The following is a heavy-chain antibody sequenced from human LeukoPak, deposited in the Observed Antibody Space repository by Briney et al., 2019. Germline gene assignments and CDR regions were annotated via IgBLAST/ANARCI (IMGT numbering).Heavy chain of an antibody. V-gene: IGHV5-51*01. CDR3: ARASYYYDSSGYWYFDY. Sequence: GESLKISCKGSGYSFTSYWIGWVRQMPGKGLEWMGIICPGDSDTRYSPSFQGQVTISADKSISTAYLQWSSLKASDTAMYYCARASYYYDSSGYWYFDYWGQGTLVTVSS. CDR2: ICPGDSDT. D-gene: IGHD3-22*01. J-gene: IGHJ4*02. CDR1: GYSFTSYW.